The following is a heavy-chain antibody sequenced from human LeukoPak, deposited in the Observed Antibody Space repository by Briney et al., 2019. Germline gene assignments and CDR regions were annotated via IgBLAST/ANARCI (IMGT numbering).Heavy chain of an antibody. CDR3: ALGPERYCSSTSCPRGLLNY. V-gene: IGHV3-7*01. CDR2: IKQDGSEK. CDR1: GFTFSSYW. Sequence: GGSLRLSCAASGFTFSSYWMSWVRQAPGKGLEWVANIKQDGSEKYYVDSVKGRFTISRDNAKNSLYLQMNSLRAEDTAVYYCALGPERYCSSTSCPRGLLNYWGQGTLVTVSS. D-gene: IGHD2-2*01. J-gene: IGHJ4*02.